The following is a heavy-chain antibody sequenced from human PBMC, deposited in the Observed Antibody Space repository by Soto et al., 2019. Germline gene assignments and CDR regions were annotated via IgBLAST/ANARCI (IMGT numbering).Heavy chain of an antibody. CDR2: ISGSGGST. V-gene: IGHV3-23*01. CDR3: AKDLYYGDYEDAFDI. J-gene: IGHJ3*02. CDR1: GFTFSSYA. D-gene: IGHD4-17*01. Sequence: EVQLLESGGGLVQPGGSLTPSCAASGFTFSSYAMSWVRQAPGKGLEWVSAISGSGGSTYYADSVKGRFTISRDNSKNTLYLQMNSLRAEDTAVYYCAKDLYYGDYEDAFDIWGQGTMVTVSS.